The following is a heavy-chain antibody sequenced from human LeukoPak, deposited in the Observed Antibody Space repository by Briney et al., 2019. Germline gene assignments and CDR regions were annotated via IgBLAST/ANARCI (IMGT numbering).Heavy chain of an antibody. V-gene: IGHV1-69*04. J-gene: IGHJ4*02. CDR1: GGTFNNYA. CDR3: ATEPSRSYSFDHLDF. CDR2: VVPMFGIR. Sequence: GASVKVSCKTSGGTFNNYAISWVRQAPGQGLEWMGRVVPMFGIRNYPQTSRGRVNITADKATNTVYMELRSLRAEDTAIYYCATEPSRSYSFDHLDFWGLGTPVTVSS. D-gene: IGHD5-12*01.